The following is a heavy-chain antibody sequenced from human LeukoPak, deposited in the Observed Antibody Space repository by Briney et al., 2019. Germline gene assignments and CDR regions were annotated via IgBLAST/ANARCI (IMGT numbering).Heavy chain of an antibody. V-gene: IGHV4-34*01. J-gene: IGHJ6*03. CDR1: GGSFSGYY. D-gene: IGHD6-6*01. Sequence: SETLSLTCAVYGGSFSGYYWSWMRQPPGKGLEWIGEINHSGSTNYNPSLKSRVTISVDTSKNQFSLKLSSVTAADTAVYYCARARGSSRLRRDYYYYMDVWGKGTTVTVSS. CDR2: INHSGST. CDR3: ARARGSSRLRRDYYYYMDV.